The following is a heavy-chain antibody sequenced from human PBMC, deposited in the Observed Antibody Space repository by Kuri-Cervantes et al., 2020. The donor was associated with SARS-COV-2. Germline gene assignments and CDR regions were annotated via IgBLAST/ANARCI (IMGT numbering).Heavy chain of an antibody. CDR3: ARESTGEGAFDI. Sequence: GGFLRLSCAASGFTFSDYYMSWIRQAPGKGLEWVAVISYDGSNKYYADSVKGRFTISRDNSKNTLYLQMNSLRAEDTAVYYCARESTGEGAFDIWGQGTMVTVSS. CDR2: ISYDGSNK. D-gene: IGHD7-27*01. CDR1: GFTFSDYY. V-gene: IGHV3-30-3*01. J-gene: IGHJ3*02.